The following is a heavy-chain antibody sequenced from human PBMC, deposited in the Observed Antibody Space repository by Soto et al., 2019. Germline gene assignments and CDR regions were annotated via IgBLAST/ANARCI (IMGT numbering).Heavy chain of an antibody. CDR1: GFTFSDNL. D-gene: IGHD6-25*01. CDR3: ATDRRSVVQRSNDAFDI. J-gene: IGHJ3*02. V-gene: IGHV1-3*01. CDR2: LNPDTGNT. Sequence: QVQLVQSGAELKKPGASVNISCTASGFTFSDNLINWVRQAPGQGLEWMGWLNPDTGNTRYSETFQGRVTISRHSSASIAYLALSALEHDATTLYFCATDRRSVVQRSNDAFDIWAQGTMVTVSS.